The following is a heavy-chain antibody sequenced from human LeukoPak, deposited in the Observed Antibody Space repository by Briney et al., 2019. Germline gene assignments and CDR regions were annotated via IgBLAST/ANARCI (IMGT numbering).Heavy chain of an antibody. J-gene: IGHJ4*02. CDR3: ARGTRFLEWLLPALDY. V-gene: IGHV3-21*01. CDR2: ISSSGNYI. D-gene: IGHD3-3*01. CDR1: GFTLSDSS. Sequence: GGSLRLSCTASGFTLSDSSINWVRQAPGKGLEWVSSISSSGNYIYYSDSVKGRFTISRDTAKNSLYLQMNSLRAEDTAVYYCARGTRFLEWLLPALDYWGQGTLVTVSS.